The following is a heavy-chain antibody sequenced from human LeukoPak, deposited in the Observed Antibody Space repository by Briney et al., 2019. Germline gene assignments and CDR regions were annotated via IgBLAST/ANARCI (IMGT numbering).Heavy chain of an antibody. J-gene: IGHJ4*02. Sequence: PGGSLRLSCAASGFPFSTYAMSWVGQAPGQGLEWVSSISGDGGSTYYAESVKGRFTISRDNSKNTLYLQMNSLRAEDTAVYYCAKRPDCSTTNCFRFEYWGQGTLVTVSS. CDR2: ISGDGGST. D-gene: IGHD2-2*01. CDR1: GFPFSTYA. CDR3: AKRPDCSTTNCFRFEY. V-gene: IGHV3-23*01.